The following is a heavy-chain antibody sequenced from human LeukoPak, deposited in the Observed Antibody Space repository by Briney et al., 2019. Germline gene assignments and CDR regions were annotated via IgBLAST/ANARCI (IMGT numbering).Heavy chain of an antibody. J-gene: IGHJ5*02. CDR1: GGSISSYY. CDR2: IYYSGST. CDR3: ARVSLYYDILTGYHNWFDP. V-gene: IGHV4-59*01. D-gene: IGHD3-9*01. Sequence: SETLSLTCTVSGGSISSYYWSWIRQPPGKGLEWIGYIYYSGSTNYSPSLKSRVTISVDTSKNQFSLKLSSVTAADTAVYYCARVSLYYDILTGYHNWFDPWGQGTLVTVSS.